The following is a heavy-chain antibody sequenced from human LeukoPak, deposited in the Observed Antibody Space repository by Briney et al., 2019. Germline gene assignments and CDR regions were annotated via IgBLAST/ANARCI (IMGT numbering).Heavy chain of an antibody. J-gene: IGHJ4*02. D-gene: IGHD6-19*01. Sequence: GVSRNFSCEGSGYNFTSDWIAWVRQMPGKGLEWMGIIYPGDFDSRYSPSFEGQVTISADKSINTAYLRWSSLKASDTAMYYCARMTSDWYLDYWGQGTLVAVSS. CDR2: IYPGDFDS. CDR1: GYNFTSDW. CDR3: ARMTSDWYLDY. V-gene: IGHV5-51*01.